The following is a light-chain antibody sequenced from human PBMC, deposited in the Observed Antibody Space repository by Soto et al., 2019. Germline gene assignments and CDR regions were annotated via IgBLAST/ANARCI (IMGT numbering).Light chain of an antibody. CDR2: GAS. J-gene: IGKJ4*01. V-gene: IGKV3-15*01. Sequence: VMRQCPSTLTVSPGQRATLSCRASQSVTNDLAWYQQKPGQAPRLLIYGASTRATDIPARFSGSGSGTEFTLTISSLQSEDFAVYYCQQYNDWPLTFGGGTKVDIK. CDR3: QQYNDWPLT. CDR1: QSVTND.